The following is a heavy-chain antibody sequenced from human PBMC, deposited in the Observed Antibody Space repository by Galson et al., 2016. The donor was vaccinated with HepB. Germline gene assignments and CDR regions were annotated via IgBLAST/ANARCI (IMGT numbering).Heavy chain of an antibody. J-gene: IGHJ6*02. CDR3: AKTLLGGRDV. CDR1: GFTFSGYA. CDR2: ISGNGGTT. D-gene: IGHD2-21*01. V-gene: IGHV3-23*01. Sequence: SLRLSCAASGFTFSGYAMSWVRQAPGKGLECVSSISGNGGTTYYADSVKGRFTISRDNSKNTLYLQMNSLRADDTAVYYCAKTLLGGRDVWGQGTTVTVSS.